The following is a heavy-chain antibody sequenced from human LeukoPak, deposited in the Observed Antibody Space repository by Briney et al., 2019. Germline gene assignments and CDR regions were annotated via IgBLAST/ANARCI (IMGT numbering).Heavy chain of an antibody. CDR2: TYYRSKWYN. D-gene: IGHD4-23*01. Sequence: SQTLSLACAISGDSVSSNSAAWNWIRQSPSRGLEWLGRTYYRSKWYNDYAVSVKSRITINPDTSKNQFSLQLNSVTPEDTAVXXXXXXSGNEYYFDYWGQGTLVTVSS. CDR1: GDSVSSNSAA. J-gene: IGHJ4*02. CDR3: XXXSGNEYYFDY. V-gene: IGHV6-1*01.